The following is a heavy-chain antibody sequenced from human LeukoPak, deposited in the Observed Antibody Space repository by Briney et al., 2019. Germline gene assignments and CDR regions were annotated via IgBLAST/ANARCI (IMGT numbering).Heavy chain of an antibody. V-gene: IGHV3-48*04. CDR1: GFTLSSYS. CDR2: ISSSSSTI. CDR3: ARGSHKAYCSGGSCSPGY. Sequence: GGSLRLSCAASGFTLSSYSMNWVRQAPGKGLEWVSYISSSSSTIYYADSVKGRFTISRDNAKNSLYLQMNSLRAEDTAVYYCARGSHKAYCSGGSCSPGYWGQGTLVTVSS. D-gene: IGHD2-15*01. J-gene: IGHJ4*02.